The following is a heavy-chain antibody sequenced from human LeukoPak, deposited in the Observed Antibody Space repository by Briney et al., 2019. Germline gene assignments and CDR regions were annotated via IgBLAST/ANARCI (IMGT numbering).Heavy chain of an antibody. D-gene: IGHD6-13*01. Sequence: SETLSLTCAVSGGSISNSNYHWGWIRQPPGKGLEWIGSIYYSGSTYYNPSLKSRVSISVDTSKNQFSLKLSSVIAADTAVYYCARRVATAGDYWGQGTLVTVSS. CDR3: ARRVATAGDY. J-gene: IGHJ4*02. V-gene: IGHV4-39*01. CDR1: GGSISNSNYH. CDR2: IYYSGST.